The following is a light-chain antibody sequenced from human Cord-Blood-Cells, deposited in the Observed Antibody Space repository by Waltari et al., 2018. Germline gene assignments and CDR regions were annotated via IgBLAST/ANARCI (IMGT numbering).Light chain of an antibody. J-gene: IGLJ2*01. V-gene: IGLV2-14*01. CDR1: SSDVGGFNS. CDR3: SSYTSSITLVV. Sequence: QSALTQPASVSGSPGQAITISCTGTSSDVGGFNSVSWYQQHPGKAPTLMIYDVSSRPSGVSNRYSGSTSVNTASLTISGLQAEDEADYYCSSYTSSITLVVFGGGTKLTVL. CDR2: DVS.